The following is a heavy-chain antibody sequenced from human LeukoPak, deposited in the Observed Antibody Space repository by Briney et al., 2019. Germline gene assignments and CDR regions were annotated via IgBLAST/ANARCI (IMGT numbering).Heavy chain of an antibody. J-gene: IGHJ4*02. V-gene: IGHV1-69*05. CDR3: ARGYQRDYFDY. CDR2: IIPIFGTA. CDR1: GGTFSSYA. Sequence: SVKVSCKASGGTFSSYAISWVRQAPGQGLEWMGGIIPIFGTANYAQKFQGRVTMTRDTSISTAYMELSRLRSDDTAVYYCARGYQRDYFDYWGQGTLVTVSS. D-gene: IGHD2-2*01.